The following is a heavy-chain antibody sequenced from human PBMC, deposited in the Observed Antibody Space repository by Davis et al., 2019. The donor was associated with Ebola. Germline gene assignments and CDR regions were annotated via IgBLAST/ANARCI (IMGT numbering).Heavy chain of an antibody. J-gene: IGHJ5*02. CDR1: GFTFSSYA. Sequence: GESLKISCSASGFTFSSYAMHWVRQAPGKGLEWVANIKQDGSEKYYVDSVKGRFTISRDNAKNSLYLQMNSLRDEDTAVYYCARGRNWFDPWGQGTLVTVSS. CDR3: ARGRNWFDP. V-gene: IGHV3-7*04. CDR2: IKQDGSEK.